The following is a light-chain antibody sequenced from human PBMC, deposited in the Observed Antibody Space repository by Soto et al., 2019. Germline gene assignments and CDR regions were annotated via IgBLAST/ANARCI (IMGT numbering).Light chain of an antibody. CDR1: SSDVGSYNR. Sequence: QSALTQPPSVSGSPGQSVTLSCTGTSSDVGSYNRVSWYQQPPGTAPKLMIYEVSNWPSGVPDRFSGSKSGNTASLTISGLQAEDEADYYCSLYTSSSTLVFGGGTKLTVL. CDR3: SLYTSSSTLV. J-gene: IGLJ2*01. V-gene: IGLV2-18*01. CDR2: EVS.